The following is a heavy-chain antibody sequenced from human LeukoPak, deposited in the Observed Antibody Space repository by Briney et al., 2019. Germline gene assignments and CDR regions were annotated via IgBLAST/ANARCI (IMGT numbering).Heavy chain of an antibody. Sequence: ASVKVSCKASGYTFTGYYMHWVRQAPGQGLEWMGWINPNSGGTNYAQKFQGRVTMTRDTSTSTVYMELSSLRSEDTAVYYCGKGSDFDIWGQGTMVTVSS. J-gene: IGHJ3*02. CDR3: GKGSDFDI. V-gene: IGHV1-2*02. CDR1: GYTFTGYY. CDR2: INPNSGGT. D-gene: IGHD1-14*01.